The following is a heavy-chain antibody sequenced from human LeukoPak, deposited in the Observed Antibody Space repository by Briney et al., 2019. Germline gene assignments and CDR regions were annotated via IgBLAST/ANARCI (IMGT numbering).Heavy chain of an antibody. CDR2: ISSSGSTI. CDR1: GFTFSSYE. CDR3: ARDLCYYDSSGYYYAEHDAFDI. V-gene: IGHV3-48*03. Sequence: GGSLRPSCAASGFTFSSYEMNWVRQAPGKGLEWVSYISSSGSTIYYADSVKGRFTISRDNAKNSLYLQMNSLRAEDTAVYYCARDLCYYDSSGYYYAEHDAFDIWGQGTMVTVSS. D-gene: IGHD3-22*01. J-gene: IGHJ3*02.